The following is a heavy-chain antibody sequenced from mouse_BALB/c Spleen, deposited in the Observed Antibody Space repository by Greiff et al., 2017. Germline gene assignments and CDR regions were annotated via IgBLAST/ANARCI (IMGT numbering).Heavy chain of an antibody. Sequence: EVKLVESGGGLVKPGGSLKLSCAASGFTFSDYYMYWVRQTPEKRLEWVATISDGGSYTYYPDSVKGRFTISRDNAKNNLYLQMSSLKSEDTAMYYCARDRDYGSGMDYWGQGTSVTVSS. D-gene: IGHD1-1*01. V-gene: IGHV5-4*02. CDR1: GFTFSDYY. CDR3: ARDRDYGSGMDY. J-gene: IGHJ4*01. CDR2: ISDGGSYT.